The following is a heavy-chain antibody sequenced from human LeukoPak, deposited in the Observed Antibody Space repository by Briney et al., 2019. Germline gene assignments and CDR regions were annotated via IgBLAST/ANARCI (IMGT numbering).Heavy chain of an antibody. Sequence: SETLSLTCAVYGGSFSGYYWSWIRQPPGKGLEWIGEINHSGSTNYNPSLKSRVTISVDTSKNQFSLKLSSVTAADTAVYYCARHRRELRLWFGGGIFDYWGQGTLVIVSS. CDR1: GGSFSGYY. D-gene: IGHD3-10*01. CDR2: INHSGST. J-gene: IGHJ4*02. V-gene: IGHV4-34*01. CDR3: ARHRRELRLWFGGGIFDY.